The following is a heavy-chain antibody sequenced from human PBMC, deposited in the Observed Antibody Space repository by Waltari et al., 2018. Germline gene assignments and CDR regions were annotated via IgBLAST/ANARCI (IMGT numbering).Heavy chain of an antibody. J-gene: IGHJ4*02. V-gene: IGHV1-69*01. CDR1: GGTFSSKA. Sequence: QVQLVQSGAEVKKPGSSVKVSCKASGGTFSSKAISWVRQDPGQGLECMGGVIPIFGPANYAQEFQGSVTITADESTRTAYLALCSLRAEDTAVYYCARDGRVGYYGSGYLGSYWGQGPLVTVSS. D-gene: IGHD3-10*01. CDR2: VIPIFGPA. CDR3: ARDGRVGYYGSGYLGSY.